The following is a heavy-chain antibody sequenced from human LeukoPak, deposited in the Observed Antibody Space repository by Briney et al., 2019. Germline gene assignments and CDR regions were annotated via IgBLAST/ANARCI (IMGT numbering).Heavy chain of an antibody. D-gene: IGHD3-22*01. J-gene: IGHJ6*02. CDR3: AREYYYDSSGYYFYYYYYGMDV. Sequence: GGSLRLSCAASGFTFSSYAMHWVRQAPGKGLEWVAVISYDGSNKYYADSVKGRFTISRDNSKNTLYLQMNSLRAEDTAVYYCAREYYYDSSGYYFYYYYYGMDVWGQGTTVTVSS. V-gene: IGHV3-30-3*01. CDR1: GFTFSSYA. CDR2: ISYDGSNK.